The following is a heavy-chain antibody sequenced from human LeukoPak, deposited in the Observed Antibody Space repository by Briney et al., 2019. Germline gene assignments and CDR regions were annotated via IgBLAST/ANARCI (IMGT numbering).Heavy chain of an antibody. CDR1: GYSIGTGYY. J-gene: IGHJ4*02. V-gene: IGHV4-38-2*02. D-gene: IGHD3-22*01. Sequence: PSETLSLTCTVSGYSIGTGYYWGSIRQPPGKTLEWIGSMYHSGFTYYNPSLKSRVTISMDTSKNQFSLKLSSVTAADTAFYYCAGKYYFDSSGYFYVYYWGQGALVTVSS. CDR3: AGKYYFDSSGYFYVYY. CDR2: MYHSGFT.